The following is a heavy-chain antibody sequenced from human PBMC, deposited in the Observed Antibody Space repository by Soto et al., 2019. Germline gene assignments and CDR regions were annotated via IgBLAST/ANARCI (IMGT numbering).Heavy chain of an antibody. CDR1: GGSISTYY. J-gene: IGHJ4*02. D-gene: IGHD6-19*01. CDR2: IHYSGST. CDR3: ARVGSSGWFFHY. Sequence: SETLSLTCTVSGGSISTYYWSWVRQPPGKGLEWIGHIHYSGSTTYNPSLRSGVTISVDTSKNQFSLKLSSVTAADTAVYYCARVGSSGWFFHYWGRGTLVTVSS. V-gene: IGHV4-59*01.